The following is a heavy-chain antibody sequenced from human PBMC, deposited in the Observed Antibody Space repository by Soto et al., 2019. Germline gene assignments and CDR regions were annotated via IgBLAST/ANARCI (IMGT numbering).Heavy chain of an antibody. J-gene: IGHJ5*02. V-gene: IGHV4-31*03. CDR2: FYNSRTT. CDR1: GDSVGSDKYH. CDR3: ARGIDGYRFDP. Sequence: PSETLFLTCTVSGDSVGSDKYHWTWIRQLPGRALEYIGYFYNSRTTFYTPSLKSRVTISIDTSKNQLSLTLNSVTAADTAVYYCARGIDGYRFDPWGQGTLVTVSS. D-gene: IGHD5-18*01.